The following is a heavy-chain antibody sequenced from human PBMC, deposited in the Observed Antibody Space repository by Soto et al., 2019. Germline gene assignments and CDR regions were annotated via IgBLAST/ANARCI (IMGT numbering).Heavy chain of an antibody. Sequence: SETLSLTCTVSGGSISSGDYYWSWIRQPPGKGLEWIGYIYYSGSTYYNPTLKSRVYISVDTSKNQFSLNLTSVTAADTAVYYCARDRRHDYRSGYPDYWGQGTLVTVSS. J-gene: IGHJ4*02. CDR1: GGSISSGDYY. V-gene: IGHV4-30-4*01. D-gene: IGHD3-3*01. CDR3: ARDRRHDYRSGYPDY. CDR2: IYYSGST.